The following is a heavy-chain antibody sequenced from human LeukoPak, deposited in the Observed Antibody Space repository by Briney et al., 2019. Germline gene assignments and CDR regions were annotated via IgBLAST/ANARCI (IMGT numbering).Heavy chain of an antibody. V-gene: IGHV3-53*01. Sequence: GGSLRLSCAASGFTVSSTYMSWVRQAPGKGLEWVSVIYSGGNIYYIESVKGRFTISRDTSKNTLYLQMNSLRAEDTAVHFCAGRHCSGGGCYFAGADPFDYWGQGTLVTVSS. D-gene: IGHD2-15*01. CDR2: IYSGGNI. J-gene: IGHJ4*02. CDR3: AGRHCSGGGCYFAGADPFDY. CDR1: GFTVSSTY.